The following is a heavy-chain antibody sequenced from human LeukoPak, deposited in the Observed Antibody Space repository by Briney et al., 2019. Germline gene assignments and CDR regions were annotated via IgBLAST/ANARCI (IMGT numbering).Heavy chain of an antibody. D-gene: IGHD4/OR15-4a*01. J-gene: IGHJ6*02. Sequence: PSETLSLTCTVSGGAISSSSYYWGWIRQPPGKGLEWIGSIYYSGSTYYNPSLKGRVTISVDTSKNQFSLKLGSVTAADTAVYYCGRHQTMYYGMDVWGQGTTVSVSS. CDR1: GGAISSSSYY. CDR2: IYYSGST. CDR3: GRHQTMYYGMDV. V-gene: IGHV4-39*01.